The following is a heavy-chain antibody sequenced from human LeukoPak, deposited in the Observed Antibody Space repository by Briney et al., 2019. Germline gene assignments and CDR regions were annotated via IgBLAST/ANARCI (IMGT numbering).Heavy chain of an antibody. CDR3: ARRAVRGVISGLFDP. CDR2: IYYSGST. D-gene: IGHD3-10*01. CDR1: GGSISSYY. V-gene: IGHV4-59*08. Sequence: PSETLSLTCTVSGGSISSYYWSWIRQPPGKGLEWIGYIYYSGSTNYNPSLKSRVTISVDTSKNQFSLKLSSVTAADTAVYYCARRAVRGVISGLFDPWGQGTLVTVSS. J-gene: IGHJ5*02.